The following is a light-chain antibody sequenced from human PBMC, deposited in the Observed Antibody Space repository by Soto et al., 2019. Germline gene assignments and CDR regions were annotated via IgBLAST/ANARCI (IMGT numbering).Light chain of an antibody. CDR2: DAS. CDR3: QQSYSTPPN. V-gene: IGKV1-39*01. J-gene: IGKJ2*01. Sequence: DIQMTQSPSSLSASVGDRVTITCRASQSITSYLNWYQQKPGKAPKLLIYDASSLQSGVPSRFSGSGSGTDFTLSISSLQPEDSATYYCQQSYSTPPNFGQGTKLEIK. CDR1: QSITSY.